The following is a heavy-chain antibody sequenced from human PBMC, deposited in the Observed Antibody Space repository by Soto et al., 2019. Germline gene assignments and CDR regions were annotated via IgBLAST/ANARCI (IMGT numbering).Heavy chain of an antibody. CDR3: AATADSSSWYLNWFDP. CDR2: IYYSGST. Sequence: PSETLSLTCTVSGGSISSSSYYWGWIRQPPGKGLEWIGSIYYSGSTYYNPSLKSRVTISVDTSKNQFSLKLSSVTAADTAVYYCAATADSSSWYLNWFDPWGQGTLVTVSS. J-gene: IGHJ5*02. CDR1: GGSISSSSYY. D-gene: IGHD6-13*01. V-gene: IGHV4-39*01.